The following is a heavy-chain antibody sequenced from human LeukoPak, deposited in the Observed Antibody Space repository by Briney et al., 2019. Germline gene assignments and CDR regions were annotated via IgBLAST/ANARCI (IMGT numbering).Heavy chain of an antibody. J-gene: IGHJ3*02. V-gene: IGHV1-2*02. CDR3: ARDSAVYDSSGYFLHAFDI. Sequence: ASVKVSCKASGYIFTGYYMHWVRQAPGQGLEWMGWINPNSGGTKCAQNFQGRVTMTRDTSISTAYMELSRLRSDDTAVYYCARDSAVYDSSGYFLHAFDIWGQGTMVTVSS. CDR1: GYIFTGYY. D-gene: IGHD3-22*01. CDR2: INPNSGGT.